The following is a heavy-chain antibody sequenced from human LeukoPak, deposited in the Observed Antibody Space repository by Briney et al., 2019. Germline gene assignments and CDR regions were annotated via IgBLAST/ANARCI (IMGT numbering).Heavy chain of an antibody. Sequence: GGSLRLSCAASGFTFSSYGMSWVRQAPGKGLEWVSVMYSGGSTYYADSVKGRFTISRDNSKNTLYLQMNSLRAEDTAVYYCARDYYYDSSGYYPQWGQGTLVTVSS. CDR1: GFTFSSYG. J-gene: IGHJ4*02. CDR2: MYSGGST. V-gene: IGHV3-66*01. CDR3: ARDYYYDSSGYYPQ. D-gene: IGHD3-22*01.